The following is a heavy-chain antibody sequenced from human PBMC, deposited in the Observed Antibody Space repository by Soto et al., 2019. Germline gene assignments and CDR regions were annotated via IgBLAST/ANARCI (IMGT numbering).Heavy chain of an antibody. CDR3: AITYCRDNSCPRDFDL. V-gene: IGHV1-69*02. CDR1: GGTFNTYT. CDR2: FIPILAMA. J-gene: IGHJ4*02. Sequence: QVQVVQSGAEVKKPESSVKVSCKPSGGTFNTYTVNWVRLAPGHGLEWMGRFIPILAMANYAQKFQDRVTITADRSTFTAYMELNSLTSDDTAVYYCAITYCRDNSCPRDFDLWGPGTRVSVSS. D-gene: IGHD2-21*01.